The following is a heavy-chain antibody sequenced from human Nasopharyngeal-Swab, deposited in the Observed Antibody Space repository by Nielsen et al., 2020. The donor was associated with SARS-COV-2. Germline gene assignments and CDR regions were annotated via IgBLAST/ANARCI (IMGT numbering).Heavy chain of an antibody. CDR2: IKQEGSEK. J-gene: IGHJ4*02. Sequence: GGSLRLSCAAAGFTFSSNWMSWVRQAPGKGLEWVANIKQEGSEKYYVDSVKGRFTISRDNAKNSLYLQMNSLRAEDTAVYYCARAGSSGWYYYFYYWGQGPLVTFSS. D-gene: IGHD6-19*01. CDR1: GFTFSSNW. V-gene: IGHV3-7*01. CDR3: ARAGSSGWYYYFYY.